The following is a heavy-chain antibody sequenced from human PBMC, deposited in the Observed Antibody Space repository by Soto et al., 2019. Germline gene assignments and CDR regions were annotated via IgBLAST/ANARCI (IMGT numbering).Heavy chain of an antibody. D-gene: IGHD3-22*01. Sequence: VASVKVSCKASGYSFPSHGIGWMRQAPGQGLEWMGWITTFNGNTNYAKKFQERVTMTADTSTSTVYMELRSLRYDDTAVYFCATLPPYYFDTSGYFLDHWGQGTPVTVSS. CDR1: GYSFPSHG. V-gene: IGHV1-18*01. CDR3: ATLPPYYFDTSGYFLDH. J-gene: IGHJ4*02. CDR2: ITTFNGNT.